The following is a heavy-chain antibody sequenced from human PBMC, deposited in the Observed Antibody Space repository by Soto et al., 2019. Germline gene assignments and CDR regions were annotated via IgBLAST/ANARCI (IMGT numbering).Heavy chain of an antibody. CDR3: ARIKWGLNYYNGMDV. CDR1: GYSFSDYF. CDR2: INPKTAAT. V-gene: IGHV1-2*02. J-gene: IGHJ6*02. D-gene: IGHD1-26*01. Sequence: QVQLVQSGAEVKKSGASVKVSCKPSGYSFSDYFIQWVRQAPGQGLEWVAWINPKTAATNYAKKFQGRVSLTWDTSSTTAYMELTRLRPDATAVYYCARIKWGLNYYNGMDVWGQGTTGIVSS.